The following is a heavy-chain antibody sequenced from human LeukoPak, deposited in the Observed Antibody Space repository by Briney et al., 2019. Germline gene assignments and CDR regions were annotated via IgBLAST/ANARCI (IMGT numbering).Heavy chain of an antibody. CDR3: ARERNYGDYGNAFDV. J-gene: IGHJ3*01. Sequence: ASVKVSCKASGYTFTDYYIHWMRQAPGQGLEWMGWINPKRGVTTYAQKFQGRVTMTMDTSITTAYMELTRLRSDDTTIYYCARERNYGDYGNAFDVWGQGTKVTVSS. D-gene: IGHD4-17*01. V-gene: IGHV1-2*02. CDR2: INPKRGVT. CDR1: GYTFTDYY.